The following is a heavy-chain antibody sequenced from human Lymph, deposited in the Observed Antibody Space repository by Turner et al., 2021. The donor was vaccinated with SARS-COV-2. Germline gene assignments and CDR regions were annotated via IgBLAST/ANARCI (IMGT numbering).Heavy chain of an antibody. CDR1: GFTFSTYA. CDR2: ISYDGSNK. D-gene: IGHD3-10*01. J-gene: IGHJ6*02. CDR3: ARYASGGYFYYGMDV. Sequence: QVQLVESGGGVVHPGRSLRLSCAASGFTFSTYAIYWVRQAPGKGLEWVAVISYDGSNKYYADSVKGRFTISRDNSKNTLYLQMNSLRAEDTAVYYCARYASGGYFYYGMDVWGQGTTVTVSS. V-gene: IGHV3-30*04.